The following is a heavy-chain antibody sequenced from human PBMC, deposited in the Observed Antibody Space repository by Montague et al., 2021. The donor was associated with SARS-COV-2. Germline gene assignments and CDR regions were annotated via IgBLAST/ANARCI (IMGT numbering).Heavy chain of an antibody. CDR1: GFAFSTYA. J-gene: IGHJ4*02. Sequence: SLRLSCAASGFAFSTYAMYWVRLAPGKGLEWVAVISYDGSNQYYADSVKGRFTISRDNSKNTLYLQMNSLRAEDTAVYYCARTQSGNYLYYFDYWGQGILVTVSS. V-gene: IGHV3-30*04. CDR3: ARTQSGNYLYYFDY. CDR2: ISYDGSNQ. D-gene: IGHD1-26*01.